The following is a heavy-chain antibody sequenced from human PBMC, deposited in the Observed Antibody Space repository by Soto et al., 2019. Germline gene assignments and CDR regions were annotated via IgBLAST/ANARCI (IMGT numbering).Heavy chain of an antibody. D-gene: IGHD6-25*01. Sequence: GGSLRLSCAASGFTLSRHWMTWVRQAPGKGLEWVANIKQDGSDKYYVDSVKGRFTISRDNAKNSLYLQMNSLRAEETAVYYCARTRDSSADFDPWGQGALVTVSS. CDR1: GFTLSRHW. CDR2: IKQDGSDK. J-gene: IGHJ5*02. CDR3: ARTRDSSADFDP. V-gene: IGHV3-7*01.